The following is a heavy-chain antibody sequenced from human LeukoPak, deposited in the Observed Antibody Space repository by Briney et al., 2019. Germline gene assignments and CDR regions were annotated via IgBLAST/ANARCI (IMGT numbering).Heavy chain of an antibody. Sequence: PGGSLRLSCAASGFTFSDYYMSWIRQAPGKGLEWVANIKQDGSEKYYVDSVKGRFTISRDNAKNSLYLQMNSLRAEDTAVYYCARAGTADAFDIWGQGTMVTVSS. V-gene: IGHV3-7*03. CDR2: IKQDGSEK. CDR1: GFTFSDYY. J-gene: IGHJ3*02. CDR3: ARAGTADAFDI. D-gene: IGHD6-19*01.